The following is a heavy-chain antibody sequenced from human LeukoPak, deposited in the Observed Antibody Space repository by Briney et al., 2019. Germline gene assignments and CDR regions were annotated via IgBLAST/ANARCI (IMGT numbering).Heavy chain of an antibody. V-gene: IGHV3-53*01. CDR3: ARGSAYSDSFKVDY. CDR2: IYSDGTT. CDR1: GFIVSNNY. D-gene: IGHD4-11*01. J-gene: IGHJ4*02. Sequence: PGGSLRLSCAASGFIVSNNYMNWVRQAPGRGLEWISVIYSDGTTFYTDSVKGRFTISRDNSKNTVYLQMNSLRADGTAVYFCARGSAYSDSFKVDYWGQGTLVTVSS.